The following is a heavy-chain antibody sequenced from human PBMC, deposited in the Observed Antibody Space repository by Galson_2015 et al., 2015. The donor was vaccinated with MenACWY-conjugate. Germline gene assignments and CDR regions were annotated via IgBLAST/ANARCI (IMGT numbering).Heavy chain of an antibody. V-gene: IGHV3-74*01. CDR2: INPGGSST. D-gene: IGHD1-26*01. CDR3: AKTRGASFYFDS. Sequence: SLRLSCAAAGFIFNTYWMHWVRQAPGKRLVWVSRINPGGSSTIYADSVKDRAAISRDNAKNTLYLQMNSLGPEDTAVFYCAKTRGASFYFDSWGQGTLVTVSS. CDR1: GFIFNTYW. J-gene: IGHJ4*02.